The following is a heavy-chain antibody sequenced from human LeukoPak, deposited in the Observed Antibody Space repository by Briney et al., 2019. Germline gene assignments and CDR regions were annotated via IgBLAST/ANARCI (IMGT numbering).Heavy chain of an antibody. Sequence: SETLSLTCSVSGGSISSGDYFWTWIRQPPGKGLEWIGYIYYSGSTYYNPSLKSRATISVDTSKNQFSLKLSSVTAADTAVYYCARGLRLSWSPTDYWGQGTLVTVSS. CDR2: IYYSGST. V-gene: IGHV4-30-4*01. CDR1: GGSISSGDYF. J-gene: IGHJ4*02. CDR3: ARGLRLSWSPTDY.